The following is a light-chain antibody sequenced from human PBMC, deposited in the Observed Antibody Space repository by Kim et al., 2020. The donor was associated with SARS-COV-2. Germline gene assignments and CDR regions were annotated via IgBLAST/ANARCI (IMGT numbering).Light chain of an antibody. Sequence: SPGERATLSCRDSQSVSGSHLAWYQQKPGQAPRLLIYDASRRVTGIPDRFSGSGYGRDFNLTISRLGPEDFAVYYCQQHGGSPFTFGGRTKVDIK. V-gene: IGKV3-20*01. CDR2: DAS. J-gene: IGKJ4*01. CDR3: QQHGGSPFT. CDR1: QSVSGSH.